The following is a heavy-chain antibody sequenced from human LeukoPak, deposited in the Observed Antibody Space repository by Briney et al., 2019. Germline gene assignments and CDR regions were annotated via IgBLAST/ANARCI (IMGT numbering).Heavy chain of an antibody. CDR1: GDSISSYY. J-gene: IGHJ3*02. Sequence: KPSETLSLTCTVSGDSISSYYWSWIRQPPGKGLEWIGYIYYSGGTDYNPSLKSRATISVDTSKNQFSLKLRSVTAADTAVYYCARHVTISGPYDASDIWGQGTMVTVSP. CDR3: ARHVTISGPYDASDI. V-gene: IGHV4-59*08. CDR2: IYYSGGT. D-gene: IGHD5-24*01.